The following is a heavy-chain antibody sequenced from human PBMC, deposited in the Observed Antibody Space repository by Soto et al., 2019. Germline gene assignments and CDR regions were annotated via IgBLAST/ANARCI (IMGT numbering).Heavy chain of an antibody. CDR1: GLTISGKNY. D-gene: IGHD1-1*01. V-gene: IGHV3-53*01. Sequence: DVQLVESGGGLIQPGESLRLSCAAFGLTISGKNYVAWVRHAPGKGLEWVYVIYDVDGSFYADSVKGRFTTSSDSAKTTVYLQMNDLRPDATAVYYCAPWHEREHAFDVWGQGTTVTISS. CDR2: IYDVDGS. J-gene: IGHJ3*01. CDR3: APWHEREHAFDV.